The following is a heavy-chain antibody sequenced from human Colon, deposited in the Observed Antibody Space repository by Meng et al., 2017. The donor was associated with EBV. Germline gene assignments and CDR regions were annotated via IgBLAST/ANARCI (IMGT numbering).Heavy chain of an antibody. Sequence: HLQWSGQDCGNTSRPLSPTVTVSVGSNSSVNHYWSWIRQHPGKGLEYIGYIYYSGSTYYNPSLKSRVIISVDTSKNQFSLRLNSVTAADTAVYYCASLYGDSSVWYLDLWGRGTLVTVSS. CDR2: IYYSGST. CDR3: ASLYGDSSVWYLDL. D-gene: IGHD4-17*01. CDR1: VGSNSSVNHY. J-gene: IGHJ2*01. V-gene: IGHV4-31*03.